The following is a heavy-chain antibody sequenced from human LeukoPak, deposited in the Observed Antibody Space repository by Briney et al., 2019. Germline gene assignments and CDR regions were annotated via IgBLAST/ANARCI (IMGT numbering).Heavy chain of an antibody. CDR3: ARLTGYSSSWYYYYYGMDV. D-gene: IGHD6-13*01. V-gene: IGHV4-59*08. Sequence: SETLSLTCTVSGGSISSYYWSWIRQPPGKGLEWIGYIYYSGSTNYNPSLKSRVAISVDTSKNHCYLKLRSVTAADTAVYYCARLTGYSSSWYYYYYGMDVWGQGTTVTVSS. CDR1: GGSISSYY. J-gene: IGHJ6*02. CDR2: IYYSGST.